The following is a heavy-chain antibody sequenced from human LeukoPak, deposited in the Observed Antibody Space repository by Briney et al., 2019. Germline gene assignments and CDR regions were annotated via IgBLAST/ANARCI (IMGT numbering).Heavy chain of an antibody. CDR3: ARDIERDDYVWGSYRDDAFDI. CDR1: GFTFSSYG. J-gene: IGHJ3*02. V-gene: IGHV3-30*03. D-gene: IGHD3-16*02. Sequence: PGRSLRLSCAASGFTFSSYGMHWVRQAPGKGLEWVAVISYDGSNKYYADSVKGRFTISRDNSKNTLYLQMNSLRAEDTAVYYCARDIERDDYVWGSYRDDAFDIWGQGTMVTVSS. CDR2: ISYDGSNK.